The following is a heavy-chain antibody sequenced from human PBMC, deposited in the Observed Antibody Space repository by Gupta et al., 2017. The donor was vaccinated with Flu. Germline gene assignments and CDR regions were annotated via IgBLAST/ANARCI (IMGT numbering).Heavy chain of an antibody. CDR2: VYYSGST. D-gene: IGHD3-3*01. CDR3: ARRGYDFWSGFDV. J-gene: IGHJ6*04. Sequence: QLQLQESGPGLVKPSETLSLTCSASGGSIGSSSYYWGWIRQPPGKGLEWIGSVYYSGSTYYNPSVKSRVTISVDTSKNQFSLQLSSVTAADTAVYYCARRGYDFWSGFDVWGKGTTVTVSS. V-gene: IGHV4-39*01. CDR1: GGSIGSSSYY.